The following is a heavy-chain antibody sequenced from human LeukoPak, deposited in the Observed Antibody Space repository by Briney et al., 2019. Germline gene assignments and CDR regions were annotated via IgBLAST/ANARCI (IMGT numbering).Heavy chain of an antibody. CDR3: ARGPHVYGNSSGLIRDYYYYMDV. D-gene: IGHD6-6*01. CDR1: GFTFSNYA. J-gene: IGHJ6*03. Sequence: TGGSLRLSCASSGFTFSNYAVHWVRQAPGKGLGWVAVISYYGSNKYNADSVKGRFTISRDNSKNTLYLQMNSLKAEDTAVYYCARGPHVYGNSSGLIRDYYYYMDVWGKGTTVTVSS. CDR2: ISYYGSNK. V-gene: IGHV3-30-3*01.